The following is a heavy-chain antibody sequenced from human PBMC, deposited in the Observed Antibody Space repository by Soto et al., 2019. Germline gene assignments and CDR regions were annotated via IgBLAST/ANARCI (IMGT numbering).Heavy chain of an antibody. V-gene: IGHV5-51*01. D-gene: IGHD1-26*01. J-gene: IGHJ4*02. Sequence: GESLKISCKGSGYSFTNYWIGWVRQMPGKGLEWMGIIYPGDSHAIYSPSFQGRVTISADNSITTSSLQFASLKTSDTATYFCARPRDSGSYFYSFDSWGQGTPVTVSS. CDR2: IYPGDSHA. CDR3: ARPRDSGSYFYSFDS. CDR1: GYSFTNYW.